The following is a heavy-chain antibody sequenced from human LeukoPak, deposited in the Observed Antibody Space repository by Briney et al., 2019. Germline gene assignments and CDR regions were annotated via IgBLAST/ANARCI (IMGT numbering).Heavy chain of an antibody. CDR3: ARDLAGAHWDWFDP. D-gene: IGHD1-26*01. Sequence: PGRSLRLSCAASGFTFSSYAMHWVRQAPGKGLEWVAVTSYDGSNKYYADSVKGRFTISRDNSKNTLYLQMNSLRAEDTAVYYCARDLAGAHWDWFDPWGQGTLVTVSS. V-gene: IGHV3-30-3*01. J-gene: IGHJ5*02. CDR2: TSYDGSNK. CDR1: GFTFSSYA.